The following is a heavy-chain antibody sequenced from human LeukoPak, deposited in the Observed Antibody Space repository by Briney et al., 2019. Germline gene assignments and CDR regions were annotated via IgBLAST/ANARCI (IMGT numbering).Heavy chain of an antibody. D-gene: IGHD2/OR15-2a*01. CDR3: TTDGFPPHFFDY. V-gene: IGHV3-15*01. J-gene: IGHJ4*02. CDR2: IKSKTDGGTT. Sequence: GGSLRLSCAASGFTFSNAWMSWVRQTPVKGLEWVGRIKSKTDGGTTDYPAPVKGRFTISRDDTKNMLYLQMNSLRTEDTALYHCTTDGFPPHFFDYWGQGAQVTVSS. CDR1: GFTFSNAW.